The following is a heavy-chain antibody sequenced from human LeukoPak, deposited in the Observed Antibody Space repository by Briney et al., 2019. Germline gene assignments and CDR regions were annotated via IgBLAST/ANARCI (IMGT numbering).Heavy chain of an antibody. Sequence: PEGSLRLSCAASGFTFSSYWMHWVRQAPGQGLVWFSRINSDGSSASYADSVKGRFTISRDNAKNTLYLQMNSLRAEDTAVYYCARDASSGWYAYYYYYMDVWGKGTTVTVSS. CDR2: INSDGSSA. CDR3: ARDASSGWYAYYYYYMDV. V-gene: IGHV3-74*01. J-gene: IGHJ6*03. D-gene: IGHD6-19*01. CDR1: GFTFSSYW.